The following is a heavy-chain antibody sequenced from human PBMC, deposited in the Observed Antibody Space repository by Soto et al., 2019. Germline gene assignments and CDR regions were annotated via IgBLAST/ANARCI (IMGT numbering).Heavy chain of an antibody. CDR2: INHSGST. J-gene: IGHJ5*02. Sequence: SETLSLTCAVYGGSFSGYYWSWIRQPPGKGLEWIGEINHSGSTNYNPSLKSRVTISVDTSKNQFSLKLSSVTAADTAVYYCARGRIVVVTRQNWFDPWGQGTLVTVSS. D-gene: IGHD2-21*02. V-gene: IGHV4-34*01. CDR1: GGSFSGYY. CDR3: ARGRIVVVTRQNWFDP.